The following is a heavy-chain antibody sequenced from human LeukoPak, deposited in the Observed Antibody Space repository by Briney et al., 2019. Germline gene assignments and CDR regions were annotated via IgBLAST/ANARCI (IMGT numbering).Heavy chain of an antibody. Sequence: ASVKVSCKASGYTFTSYDIDWVRQATGQGLEWMGWMNPNSGNTGYAQKFQGRVTMSRNTSISTAYMELSSLRSEDTAVYYCAREAHSSWSMKYNWFDPWGQGTLVTVSS. CDR3: AREAHSSWSMKYNWFDP. CDR2: MNPNSGNT. D-gene: IGHD6-13*01. J-gene: IGHJ5*02. V-gene: IGHV1-8*01. CDR1: GYTFTSYD.